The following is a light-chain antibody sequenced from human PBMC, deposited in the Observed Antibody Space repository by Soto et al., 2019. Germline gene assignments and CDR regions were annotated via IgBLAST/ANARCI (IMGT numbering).Light chain of an antibody. Sequence: ETVLTQSPGTLSLSPGERATLSCRASQSVTSNYLAWYQLKPGQAPRLLVYGATNRATGIPDTFRGSGSGTDFTLTISNLEREDFAVYYCQQYGSSPRTFGPGTKLELK. V-gene: IGKV3-20*01. CDR1: QSVTSNY. CDR3: QQYGSSPRT. CDR2: GAT. J-gene: IGKJ2*02.